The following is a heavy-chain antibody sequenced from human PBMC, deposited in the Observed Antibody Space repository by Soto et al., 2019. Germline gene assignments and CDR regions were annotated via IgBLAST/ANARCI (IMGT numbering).Heavy chain of an antibody. J-gene: IGHJ4*02. Sequence: GASVKVSCKASGYTFTGYCMHWVRQAPGQGLEWMGWINPNSGGTNYAQKFQGWVTMTRDTSISTAYMELSRLRSDDTAVYYCARVRLWGSVYYFDYWGQGTLVTVSS. D-gene: IGHD2-21*01. CDR1: GYTFTGYC. CDR3: ARVRLWGSVYYFDY. CDR2: INPNSGGT. V-gene: IGHV1-2*04.